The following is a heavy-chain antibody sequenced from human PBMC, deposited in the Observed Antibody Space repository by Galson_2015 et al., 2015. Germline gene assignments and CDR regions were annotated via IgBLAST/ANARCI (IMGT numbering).Heavy chain of an antibody. Sequence: SLRLSCAASGFSFSNAWVSWVRQAPGKGLEWVANIKQDGGEKYHVDSVRGRFTISRDNAKNSLYLQMNSLRAEDTAVYYCAREDHSTYVWWGQGTLVTVSS. CDR3: AREDHSTYVW. D-gene: IGHD4-11*01. CDR2: IKQDGGEK. J-gene: IGHJ4*02. CDR1: GFSFSNAW. V-gene: IGHV3-7*01.